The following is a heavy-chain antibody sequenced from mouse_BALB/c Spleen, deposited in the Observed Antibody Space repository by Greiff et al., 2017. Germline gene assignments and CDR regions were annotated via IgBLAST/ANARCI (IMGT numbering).Heavy chain of an antibody. J-gene: IGHJ2*01. D-gene: IGHD1-1*01. CDR2: ISDGGSYT. V-gene: IGHV5-4*02. CDR3: ARGGVITTVVDYFDY. Sequence: DVKLVESGGGLVKPGGSLKLSCAASGFTFSDYYMYWVRQTPEKRLEWVATISDGGSYTYYPDSVKGRFTISRDNAKNNLYLQMSSLKSEDTAMYYCARGGVITTVVDYFDYWGQGTTLTVSS. CDR1: GFTFSDYY.